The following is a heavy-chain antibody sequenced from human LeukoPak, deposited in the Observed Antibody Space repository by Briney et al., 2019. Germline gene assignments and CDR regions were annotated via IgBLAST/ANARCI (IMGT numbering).Heavy chain of an antibody. Sequence: SETLSLTCTVSGGSISSYYWGWIRQPPGKGLEWIGYIYHSGSTNYNPSLKSRVTISVDTSKNQFSLKLSSVTAADAAVYFCARERNYYDSAGYYYGEFDYWGQGTLVTVSS. CDR3: ARERNYYDSAGYYYGEFDY. D-gene: IGHD3-22*01. CDR1: GGSISSYY. CDR2: IYHSGST. J-gene: IGHJ4*02. V-gene: IGHV4-59*01.